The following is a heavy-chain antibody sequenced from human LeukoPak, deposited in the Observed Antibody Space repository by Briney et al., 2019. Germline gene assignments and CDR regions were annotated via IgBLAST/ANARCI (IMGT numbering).Heavy chain of an antibody. CDR1: GYSLSSDW. Sequence: GESLKISCKVSGYSLSSDWIGWVRQMPGKGLERMGSIYLGDSDTRYSPSFQGQVTISADKSISTAYLQWSSLKASDTAMYYCARFHTGYQNNFDYWGQGTLVTVSS. D-gene: IGHD3-9*01. J-gene: IGHJ4*02. CDR3: ARFHTGYQNNFDY. V-gene: IGHV5-51*01. CDR2: IYLGDSDT.